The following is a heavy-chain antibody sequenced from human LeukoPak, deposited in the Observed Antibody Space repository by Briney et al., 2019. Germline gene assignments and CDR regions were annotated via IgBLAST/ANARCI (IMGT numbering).Heavy chain of an antibody. Sequence: PSETLSLTCTVSGGSISSYYWSWIRQPPGKGLEWIGYIYYSGSTNYNPSLKSRVTISVDTSKNQFSLKLSSVTAADTAVYYCARLPHSSSWYSVYYYGMDVWGQGTTVTVSS. D-gene: IGHD6-13*01. CDR1: GGSISSYY. V-gene: IGHV4-59*01. CDR2: IYYSGST. J-gene: IGHJ6*02. CDR3: ARLPHSSSWYSVYYYGMDV.